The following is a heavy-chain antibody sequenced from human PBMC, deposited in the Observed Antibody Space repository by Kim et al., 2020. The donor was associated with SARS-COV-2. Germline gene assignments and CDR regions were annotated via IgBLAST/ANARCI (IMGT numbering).Heavy chain of an antibody. Sequence: GGSLRLSCAASGFTFSSYAMHWVRQAPGKGLEWVAVISYDGSNKYYADSVKGRFTISRDNSKNTLYLQMNSLRAEDTAVYYCARAQDGYSSSWVDYWGQGTLVTVSS. CDR1: GFTFSSYA. J-gene: IGHJ4*02. D-gene: IGHD6-13*01. V-gene: IGHV3-30*04. CDR2: ISYDGSNK. CDR3: ARAQDGYSSSWVDY.